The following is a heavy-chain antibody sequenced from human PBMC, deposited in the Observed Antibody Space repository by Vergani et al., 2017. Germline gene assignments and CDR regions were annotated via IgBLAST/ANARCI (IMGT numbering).Heavy chain of an antibody. CDR1: GGSINTGAYY. CDR3: AREGVDRRSYTSTRYKGWFDP. V-gene: IGHV4-61*02. CDR2: VYTSGMT. D-gene: IGHD6-13*01. J-gene: IGHJ5*02. Sequence: QVQLQESGPRLVRPSQTLSLTCTVSGGSINTGAYYWSWIRQPAGKGLEWIGRVYTSGMTNYNPSLKSRVTILVDRSKSQLSLKLTSVTAGDTAVYFCAREGVDRRSYTSTRYKGWFDPWGQGTLVTVSS.